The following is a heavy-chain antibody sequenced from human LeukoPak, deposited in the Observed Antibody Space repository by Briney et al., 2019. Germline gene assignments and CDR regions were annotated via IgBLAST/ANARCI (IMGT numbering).Heavy chain of an antibody. D-gene: IGHD2-15*01. CDR3: ARKSMGYCSGGSCYSDAFDI. CDR1: GYTFTGYY. V-gene: IGHV1-2*06. J-gene: IGHJ3*02. Sequence: ASVRVSCKASGYTFTGYYMHWVRQAPGQGLEWMGPINPNSGGTNYAQKFQGRVTMTRDTSMSTAYMELSRLRSDDTAVYYCARKSMGYCSGGSCYSDAFDIWGQGTMVTVTS. CDR2: INPNSGGT.